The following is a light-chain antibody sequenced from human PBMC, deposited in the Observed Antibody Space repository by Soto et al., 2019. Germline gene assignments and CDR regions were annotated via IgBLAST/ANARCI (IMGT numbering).Light chain of an antibody. CDR3: QQYGSPPPYT. CDR2: GSS. CDR1: QSVSNNY. V-gene: IGKV3-20*01. Sequence: EVVLTQSPGTLSLSPGERATLSCRASQSVSNNYLAWYQQKTGQGPRLLIFGSSDRATGIPDRFSGSGSGTDFTLTISRLEPEDFAVYYCQQYGSPPPYTFGQGTKLEIK. J-gene: IGKJ2*01.